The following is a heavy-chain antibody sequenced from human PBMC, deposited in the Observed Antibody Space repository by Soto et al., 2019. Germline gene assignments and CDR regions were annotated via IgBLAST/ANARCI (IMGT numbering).Heavy chain of an antibody. CDR2: ISSSGSTI. CDR1: GFTFSSYE. V-gene: IGHV3-48*03. CDR3: ARDRSEVLRFLEWLRGGMDV. D-gene: IGHD3-3*01. Sequence: QPGGSLRLSCAASGFTFSSYEMNWVRQAPGKGLEWVSYISSSGSTIYYADSVKGRFTISRDNAKNSLYLQMNSLRAEDTAVYYCARDRSEVLRFLEWLRGGMDVWGQGTTVTVSS. J-gene: IGHJ6*02.